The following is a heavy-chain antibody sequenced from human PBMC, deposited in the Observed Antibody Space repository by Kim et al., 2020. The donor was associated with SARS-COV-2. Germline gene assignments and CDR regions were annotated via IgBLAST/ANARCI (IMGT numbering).Heavy chain of an antibody. J-gene: IGHJ4*02. CDR3: AKLMGRGIAAAGTYDY. Sequence: GGSLRLSCAASGFTFSSYAMSWVRQAPGKGLEWVSAISGSGGSTYYADSVKGRFTISRDNSKNTLYLQMNSLRAEDTAVYYCAKLMGRGIAAAGTYDYWGQGTLVTVSS. D-gene: IGHD6-13*01. V-gene: IGHV3-23*01. CDR2: ISGSGGST. CDR1: GFTFSSYA.